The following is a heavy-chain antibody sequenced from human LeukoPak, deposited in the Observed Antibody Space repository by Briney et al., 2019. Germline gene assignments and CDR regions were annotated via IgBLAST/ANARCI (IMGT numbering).Heavy chain of an antibody. CDR1: GGTFSRYA. V-gene: IGHV1-69*01. CDR2: IIPFFGTT. CDR3: ADWGYDRSAYSVDY. Sequence: SVKVSCKASGGTFSRYAFSWVRQAPGQGLEHMGGIIPFFGTTNYAQAFQGRLTFTADEGTSTAHMELRSLRPEDTAVYYCADWGYDRSAYSVDYWGQGTLVTVSS. J-gene: IGHJ4*02. D-gene: IGHD3-10*02.